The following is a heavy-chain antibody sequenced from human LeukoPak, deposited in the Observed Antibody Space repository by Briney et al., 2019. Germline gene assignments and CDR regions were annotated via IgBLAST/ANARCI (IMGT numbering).Heavy chain of an antibody. CDR2: ISSSSSTI. D-gene: IGHD3-22*01. Sequence: GGSLRLSCAASGFTFSSHSMNWVRQAPGKGLEWVSYISSSSSTIYYADSLKGRFTISRDNAKNSLYLQMNSLRAEDTAVYYCASGLQYYDSSGYLDWGQGTLVTVSS. CDR3: ASGLQYYDSSGYLD. J-gene: IGHJ4*02. V-gene: IGHV3-48*01. CDR1: GFTFSSHS.